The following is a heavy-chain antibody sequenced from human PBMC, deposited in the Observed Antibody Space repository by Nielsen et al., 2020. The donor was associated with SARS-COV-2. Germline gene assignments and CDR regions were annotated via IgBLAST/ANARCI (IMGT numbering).Heavy chain of an antibody. CDR2: ISYDGSNK. CDR3: AKDHWLGSGWYADRFFDY. D-gene: IGHD6-19*01. CDR1: GFTFSSYG. J-gene: IGHJ4*02. V-gene: IGHV3-30*18. Sequence: GESLKISCAASGFTFSSYGMHWVRQAPGKGLEWVAVISYDGSNKYYADSVKGRFTISRDNSKNTLYLQMNSLRAEDTAVYYCAKDHWLGSGWYADRFFDYWGQGTLVTVSS.